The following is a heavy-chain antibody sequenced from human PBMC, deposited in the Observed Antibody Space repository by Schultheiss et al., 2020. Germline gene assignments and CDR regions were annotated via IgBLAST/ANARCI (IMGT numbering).Heavy chain of an antibody. V-gene: IGHV4-34*01. CDR1: GGSFRGYY. CDR3: ARSSGWYGNWFDP. D-gene: IGHD6-19*01. J-gene: IGHJ5*02. Sequence: SETLSLTCAVYGGSFRGYYWSWILQPPGKGLEWIGEINYSGSTNYNPSLKSRITISVDTSKNQFSLKLSSVTAADTAVYYCARSSGWYGNWFDPWGKGTLVTVSS. CDR2: INYSGST.